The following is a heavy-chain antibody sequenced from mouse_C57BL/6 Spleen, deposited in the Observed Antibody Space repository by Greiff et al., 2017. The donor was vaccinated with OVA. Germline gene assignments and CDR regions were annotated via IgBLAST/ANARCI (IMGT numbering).Heavy chain of an antibody. V-gene: IGHV1-82*01. CDR2: IYPGDGDT. CDR3: ARIGLREYFDV. J-gene: IGHJ1*03. D-gene: IGHD1-1*01. Sequence: QVQLQQSGPELVKPGASVKISCKASGYAFSSSWMNWVKQRPGKGLEWIGRIYPGDGDTNYNGKFKGKATLTADKSSSTAYMQLSSLTSEDSAVYFCARIGLREYFDVWGTGTTVTVSS. CDR1: GYAFSSSW.